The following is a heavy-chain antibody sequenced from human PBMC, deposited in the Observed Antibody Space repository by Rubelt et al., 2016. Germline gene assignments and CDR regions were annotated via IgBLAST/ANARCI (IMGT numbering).Heavy chain of an antibody. CDR3: ARGGLSELLWFGESRIDY. D-gene: IGHD3-10*01. J-gene: IGHJ4*02. Sequence: QVQLVQSGAEVKKPGASVKVSCKASGYTFTSYAMHWVRQAPGQRLEWMGWIHAGNGNTKYSKKYQGRGPISSDTSSSTAYMELGSLGCEDTAVYYCARGGLSELLWFGESRIDYWGQGTLVTVSS. CDR2: IHAGNGNT. V-gene: IGHV1-3*01. CDR1: GYTFTSYA.